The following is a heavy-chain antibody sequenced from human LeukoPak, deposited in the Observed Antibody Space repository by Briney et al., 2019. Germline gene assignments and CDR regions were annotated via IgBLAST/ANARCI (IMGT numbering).Heavy chain of an antibody. V-gene: IGHV1-2*02. Sequence: ASVKVSCKASGYTFTGYYMHWVRQAPGQGLEWMGWINPNSGGTNYAQKLQGRVTMTTDTSPSTAYMELRSLRSDDTAVYYCARDPSSMIVVVTRFDPWGQGTLVTVSS. CDR1: GYTFTGYY. D-gene: IGHD3-22*01. J-gene: IGHJ5*02. CDR3: ARDPSSMIVVVTRFDP. CDR2: INPNSGGT.